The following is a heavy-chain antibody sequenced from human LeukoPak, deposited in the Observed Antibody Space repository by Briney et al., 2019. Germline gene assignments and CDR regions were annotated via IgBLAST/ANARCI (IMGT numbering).Heavy chain of an antibody. V-gene: IGHV4-34*01. J-gene: IGHJ4*02. CDR2: INHSGST. CDR1: GGSFSGYY. CDR3: ARGESGWAYYFDY. Sequence: PSENLSLTCAVYGGSFSGYYWSWIRQPPGKGLEWIGEINHSGSTNYNPSLKSRVTISVDTSKNQFSLKLSSVTAADTAVYYCARGESGWAYYFDYWGQGTLVTVSS. D-gene: IGHD1-26*01.